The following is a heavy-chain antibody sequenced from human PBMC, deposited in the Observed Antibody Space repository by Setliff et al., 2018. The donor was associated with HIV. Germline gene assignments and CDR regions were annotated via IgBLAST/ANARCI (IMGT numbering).Heavy chain of an antibody. CDR1: GFTFGTYA. J-gene: IGHJ5*02. CDR3: VKEVGISHPGNWFDP. V-gene: IGHV3-23*01. CDR2: ISNSEINT. D-gene: IGHD2-2*01. Sequence: PGGSLRLSCAASGFTFGTYAMTWIRQAPGKGLEWVSSISNSEINTYYTGSVKGRFTVFRDNSKATLYLQMSSLRVEDTATYYCVKEVGISHPGNWFDPWGQGTLVTVS.